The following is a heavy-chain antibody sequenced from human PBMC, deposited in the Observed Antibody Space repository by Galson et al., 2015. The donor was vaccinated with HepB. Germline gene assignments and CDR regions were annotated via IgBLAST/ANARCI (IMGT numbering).Heavy chain of an antibody. D-gene: IGHD3-22*01. CDR1: GGSLGGYY. CDR3: ARGTYHKPVTFDDIGYYPTRRYYMDV. V-gene: IGHV4-34*01. J-gene: IGHJ6*03. Sequence: ETLSLTCAVYGGSLGGYYWSWIRQSPGKGLEWIGEINSSGSTNYNPSLKSRVTISVDSSKNQFSLKMSSVTAADTAVFYCARGTYHKPVTFDDIGYYPTRRYYMDVWGKGTTVTVSS. CDR2: INSSGST.